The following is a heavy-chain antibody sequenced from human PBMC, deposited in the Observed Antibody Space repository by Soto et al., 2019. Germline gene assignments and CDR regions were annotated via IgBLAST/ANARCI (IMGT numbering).Heavy chain of an antibody. CDR1: GFTFANYA. V-gene: IGHV3-49*04. Sequence: GGSLSLSCTTSGFTFANYAISWVRQAPGKGLEWISFIRSNAYDGTTEYAASVKGRFTISRDDSKSIAYLQMNSLKIEDTAVYYCTRDFSSGWNYNWFHPWGQGTLVTVSS. CDR3: TRDFSSGWNYNWFHP. D-gene: IGHD6-19*01. J-gene: IGHJ5*02. CDR2: IRSNAYDGTT.